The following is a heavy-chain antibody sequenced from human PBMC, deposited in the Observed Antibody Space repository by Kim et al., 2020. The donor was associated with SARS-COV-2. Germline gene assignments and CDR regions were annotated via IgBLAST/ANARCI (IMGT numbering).Heavy chain of an antibody. Sequence: ADSVQGRFTISRDNSKNTLYLQMNSLRAEDTAVYYCAKDLYYDSSAPLDYWGQGTLVTVSS. J-gene: IGHJ4*02. CDR3: AKDLYYDSSAPLDY. D-gene: IGHD3-22*01. V-gene: IGHV3-30*02.